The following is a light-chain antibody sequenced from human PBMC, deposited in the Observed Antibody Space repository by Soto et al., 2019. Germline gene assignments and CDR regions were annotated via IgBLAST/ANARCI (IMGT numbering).Light chain of an antibody. V-gene: IGLV2-14*01. J-gene: IGLJ2*01. CDR1: SSDVGGYNY. CDR3: SSYTSSSTLVG. Sequence: QSALTQPASVSGSPGQSITISCTGTSSDVGGYNYVSWYQQHPGKAPKLMISDVSNRPSGVSNRFSGSKSGNTASLTISGLQAEEEADYYCSSYTSSSTLVGFGGGTKRTVL. CDR2: DVS.